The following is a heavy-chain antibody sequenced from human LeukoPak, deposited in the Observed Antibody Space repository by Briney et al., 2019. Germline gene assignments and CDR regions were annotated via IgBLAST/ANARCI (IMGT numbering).Heavy chain of an antibody. Sequence: GSLRLSCAASGFSFRDFAMTWVRQAPGKGLEWVSTVSGTGDDTYYSDTVKGRFTRSRDNSENTLARQMNSLRVEDTAVYYCAKILRPVTSFPQFYFFGMDVWGKGATVTVSS. CDR2: VSGTGDDT. J-gene: IGHJ6*04. D-gene: IGHD4-17*01. CDR1: GFSFRDFA. CDR3: AKILRPVTSFPQFYFFGMDV. V-gene: IGHV3-23*01.